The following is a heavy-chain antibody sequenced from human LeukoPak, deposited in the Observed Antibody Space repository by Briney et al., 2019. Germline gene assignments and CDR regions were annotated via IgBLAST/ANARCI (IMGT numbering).Heavy chain of an antibody. Sequence: ASVKVSFTASGYTFTSYGVHWVRQAPGQRLEWLGWINTGNGNTRYSQNFQGRVTFTRDTFANTAYMELSSLRSEDTAVYYCAKEATMIVVARSYFDYWGQGTLVTVSS. CDR2: INTGNGNT. J-gene: IGHJ4*02. CDR1: GYTFTSYG. CDR3: AKEATMIVVARSYFDY. V-gene: IGHV1-3*04. D-gene: IGHD3-22*01.